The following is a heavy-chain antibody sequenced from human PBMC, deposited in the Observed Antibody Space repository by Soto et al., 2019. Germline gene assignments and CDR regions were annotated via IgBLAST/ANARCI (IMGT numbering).Heavy chain of an antibody. CDR2: IFYIGST. V-gene: IGHV4-39*01. D-gene: IGHD4-17*01. CDR3: ARLMTTALIDS. CDR1: GGSITSSSYY. Sequence: PSETLSLTCTVSGGSITSSSYYWGWIRQPPGKGLEWIGIIFYIGSTYYNPSFKIRFTLSLDPSKNQFSLKLSFLTAADTAVYYCARLMTTALIDSWGQGTLVTVSS. J-gene: IGHJ4*02.